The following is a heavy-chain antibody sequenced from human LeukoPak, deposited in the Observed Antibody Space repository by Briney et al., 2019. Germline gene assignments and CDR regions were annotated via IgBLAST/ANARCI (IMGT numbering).Heavy chain of an antibody. D-gene: IGHD3-22*01. V-gene: IGHV3-23*01. CDR1: GFTFSSYA. CDR2: ISGSGGST. Sequence: PGGSLRLSCAASGFTFSSYAMSWVRQAPGKGLEWVSAISGSGGSTYYADSVKGRFTISRDNSKNTLYLQMNSLRAEDTAVYYCAHADYYYDSSGPADFDYWGQGTLVTVSS. J-gene: IGHJ4*02. CDR3: AHADYYYDSSGPADFDY.